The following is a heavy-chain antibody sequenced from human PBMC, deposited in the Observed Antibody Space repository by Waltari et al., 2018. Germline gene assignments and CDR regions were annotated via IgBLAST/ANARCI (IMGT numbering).Heavy chain of an antibody. CDR1: GGSFSSSS. D-gene: IGHD1-26*01. J-gene: IGHJ3*02. CDR3: ARELGDTTDAFDI. CDR2: IVPLFGTP. Sequence: QVQLAQSGAEVKKPGSSVRVSCKASGGSFSSSSINWVRQTPGQGLEWMGVIVPLFGTPHYAQRFQGRVTITADESTATAYIELSSLRSADTAIYYCARELGDTTDAFDIWGQGTMVTVSS. V-gene: IGHV1-69*01.